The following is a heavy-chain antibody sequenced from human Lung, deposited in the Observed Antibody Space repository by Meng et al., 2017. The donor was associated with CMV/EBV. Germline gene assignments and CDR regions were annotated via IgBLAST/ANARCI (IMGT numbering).Heavy chain of an antibody. J-gene: IGHJ3*02. V-gene: IGHV1-69*10. CDR2: IIPILGIA. CDR3: ARARDYSGSGSHAFDI. D-gene: IGHD3-10*01. Sequence: SVKVSCXASGGTFSSYAISWVRQAPGQGLEWMGGIIPILGIANYAQKFQGRVTITADKSTSTAYMELSSLRSEDTAVYYCARARDYSGSGSHAFDIWGQGTMVTVSS. CDR1: GGTFSSYA.